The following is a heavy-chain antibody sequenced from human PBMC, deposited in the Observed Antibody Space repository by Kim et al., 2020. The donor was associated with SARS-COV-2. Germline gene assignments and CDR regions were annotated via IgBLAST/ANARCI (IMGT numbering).Heavy chain of an antibody. CDR1: GFTFSNAW. D-gene: IGHD5-12*01. CDR3: TTDSYDYYFDY. Sequence: GGSLRLSCAASGFTFSNAWMSWVRQAPGKGLEWVGRIKSKTDGGSTDYAAPVKGRFTISRDESKNTLYLQMNSLKTEDTAVYYCTTDSYDYYFDYWGQGTLVTVSS. CDR2: IKSKTDGGST. J-gene: IGHJ4*02. V-gene: IGHV3-15*01.